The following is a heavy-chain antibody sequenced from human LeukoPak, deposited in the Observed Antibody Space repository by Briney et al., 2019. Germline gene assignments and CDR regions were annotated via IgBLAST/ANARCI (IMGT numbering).Heavy chain of an antibody. J-gene: IGHJ4*02. V-gene: IGHV3-48*03. Sequence: GGSLRLSCAASGFTFSSYEMNWVRQAPGKGLEWVSYISSSGSTIYYADSVKGRFTISRDNAKNPLYLQMNSLRAEDMAVYYCARSAGTVTTGFDYWGQGTLVTVSS. CDR3: ARSAGTVTTGFDY. CDR1: GFTFSSYE. D-gene: IGHD4-17*01. CDR2: ISSSGSTI.